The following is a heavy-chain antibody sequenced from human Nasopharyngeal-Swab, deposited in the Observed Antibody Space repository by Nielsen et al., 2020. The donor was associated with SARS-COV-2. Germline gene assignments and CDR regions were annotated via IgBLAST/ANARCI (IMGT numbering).Heavy chain of an antibody. CDR3: AKALERELPRYSDF. CDR1: GFPLTQHA. V-gene: IGHV3-23*01. J-gene: IGHJ4*02. D-gene: IGHD1-7*01. CDR2: ISGAGGTT. Sequence: GESLKIYCAVSGFPLTQHAMSWVRQARGKGLEWVSFISGAGGTTFYADSVKGRFTISRDTSKNTLYLQMSSRRAEDTALYYCAKALERELPRYSDFWGQGTLVTVSS.